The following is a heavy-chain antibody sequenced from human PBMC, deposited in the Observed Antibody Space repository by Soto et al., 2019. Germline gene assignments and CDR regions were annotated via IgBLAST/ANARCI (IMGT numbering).Heavy chain of an antibody. J-gene: IGHJ6*02. V-gene: IGHV3-30*18. CDR1: GFTFSSYA. CDR3: AKAATVTSGMDV. CDR2: IADDGSNK. Sequence: GGSLRLSCAASGFTFSSYAMKWVRQAPGKGLEWVAVIADDGSNKYYADSVKGRFTISRDNSKNTLYLQMNSLRAEDTAVYYCAKAATVTSGMDVWGQGTTVTVSS. D-gene: IGHD4-17*01.